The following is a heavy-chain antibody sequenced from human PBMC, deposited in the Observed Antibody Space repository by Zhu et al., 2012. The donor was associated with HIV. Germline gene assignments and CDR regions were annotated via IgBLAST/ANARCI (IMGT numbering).Heavy chain of an antibody. D-gene: IGHD2-21*02. CDR3: ARRGPPDPGCGGDCPSRVDY. CDR2: IYHSGST. Sequence: QVQLQESGPGLVKPSETLSLTCAVSGYSISSGYYWGWIRQPPGKGLEWIGSIYHSGSTYYNPSLKSRVTISVDTSKNQFSLKLSSVTAADTAVYYCARRGPPDPGCGGDCPSRVDYWGQGTLVTVSS. CDR1: GYSISSGYY. J-gene: IGHJ4*02. V-gene: IGHV4-38-2*01.